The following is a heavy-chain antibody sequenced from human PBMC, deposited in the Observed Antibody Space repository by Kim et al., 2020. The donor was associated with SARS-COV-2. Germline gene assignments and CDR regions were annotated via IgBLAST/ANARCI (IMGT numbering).Heavy chain of an antibody. Sequence: ASVKVSCKASGYTFTSYGISWVRQAPGQGLEWMGWISAYNGNTNYAQKLQGRVTMTTDTSTSTAYMELRSLRSDDTAVYYCARDSCGGDCLDAFDIWGQGTMVTVSS. V-gene: IGHV1-18*04. CDR3: ARDSCGGDCLDAFDI. CDR1: GYTFTSYG. D-gene: IGHD2-21*02. J-gene: IGHJ3*02. CDR2: ISAYNGNT.